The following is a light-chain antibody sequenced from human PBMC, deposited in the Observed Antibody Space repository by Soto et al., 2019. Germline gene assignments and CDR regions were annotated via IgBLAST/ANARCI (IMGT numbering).Light chain of an antibody. J-gene: IGLJ1*01. CDR3: KSYAGSNTYV. CDR1: SSDVGGYNY. V-gene: IGLV2-14*01. CDR2: AVT. Sequence: QSALTQPASVSGSPGQSITISCTGTSSDVGGYNYVSWYQQHPGKAPKLMIYAVTDRPSGVSSRFSGSKSGNTASLTISGLQAEDEADYYCKSYAGSNTYVFGSGTKVTVL.